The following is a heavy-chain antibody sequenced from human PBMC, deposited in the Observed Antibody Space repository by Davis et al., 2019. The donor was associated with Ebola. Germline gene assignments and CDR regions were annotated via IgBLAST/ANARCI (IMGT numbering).Heavy chain of an antibody. CDR3: ARPYSGSYYGTYYFDY. CDR2: IYHSGST. V-gene: IGHV4-39*07. J-gene: IGHJ4*02. CDR1: GGSINSSSYY. Sequence: PSETLSLTCTVSGGSINSSSYYWGWIRQPPGKGLEWIGSIYHSGSTYYNPSLKSRVTISVDTSKNQFSLKLSSVTAADTAVYYCARPYSGSYYGTYYFDYWGQGTLVTVSS. D-gene: IGHD1-26*01.